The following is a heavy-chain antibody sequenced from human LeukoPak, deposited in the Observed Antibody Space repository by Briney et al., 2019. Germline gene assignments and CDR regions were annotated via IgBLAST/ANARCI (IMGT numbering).Heavy chain of an antibody. J-gene: IGHJ5*02. CDR2: IYYSGST. CDR1: GGSISSSSYY. V-gene: IGHV4-39*01. CDR3: ARHPLIQPPSFDP. Sequence: SETLSLTCTVSGGSISSSSYYWGWIRQPPGKGLEWIGSIYYSGSTYYNPSLKSRVTISVDTSKNQFSLKLSSVTAADTAVYYCARHPLIQPPSFDPWGQGTLVTVSS. D-gene: IGHD5-18*01.